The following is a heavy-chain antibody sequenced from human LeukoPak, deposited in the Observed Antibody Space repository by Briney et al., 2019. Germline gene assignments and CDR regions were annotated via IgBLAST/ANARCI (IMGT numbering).Heavy chain of an antibody. J-gene: IGHJ4*02. Sequence: LETLSLTCTVSGGSISSSNYYWGWIRQPPGKGLEWIGNIYYSGSTYYNPSFKSRLTISVDTSKNQFSLKLSSVTAADTAVYYCASLRTGDFDYWGQGALVTVSS. CDR3: ASLRTGDFDY. CDR1: GGSISSSNYY. V-gene: IGHV4-39*01. CDR2: IYYSGST. D-gene: IGHD3-10*01.